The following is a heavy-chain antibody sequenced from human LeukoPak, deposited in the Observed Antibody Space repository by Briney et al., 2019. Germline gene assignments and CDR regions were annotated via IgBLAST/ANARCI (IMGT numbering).Heavy chain of an antibody. Sequence: GGSLRLSCAASGFTFSSSAMHWVRQAPGKGLEWVAVISYDGSNKYYTDSVKGRFTISRDNSKNTLYLQMNSLRAEDTAVYYCARMTTVVTFHAFDIWGQGTMVTVSS. J-gene: IGHJ3*02. V-gene: IGHV3-30-3*01. CDR3: ARMTTVVTFHAFDI. CDR1: GFTFSSSA. D-gene: IGHD4-23*01. CDR2: ISYDGSNK.